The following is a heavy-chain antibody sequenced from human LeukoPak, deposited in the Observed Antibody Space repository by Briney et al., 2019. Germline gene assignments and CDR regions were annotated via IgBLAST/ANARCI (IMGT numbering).Heavy chain of an antibody. CDR3: ARGYDFWSGYYVHYYYGMDV. Sequence: ASVKVSCKASGYTFTGYYMHWVRQAPGQGLEWMGWINPNSGGTNYAQKFQGRVTMTRDTSISTAYMELSRLRSDDTAVYYCARGYDFWSGYYVHYYYGMDVRGQGTTVTVSS. D-gene: IGHD3-3*01. V-gene: IGHV1-2*02. CDR2: INPNSGGT. J-gene: IGHJ6*02. CDR1: GYTFTGYY.